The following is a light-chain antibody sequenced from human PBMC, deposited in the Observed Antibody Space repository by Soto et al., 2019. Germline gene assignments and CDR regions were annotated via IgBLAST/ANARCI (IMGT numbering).Light chain of an antibody. CDR1: SSDVGGYNY. Sequence: QSALTQPASVSGSPGQSITISCTGTSSDVGGYNYVSWFQQHSGKAPKLMIYEVINRPSGVSNRFSGSKSGNTASLTISGLQPEDEADYYCSSYTSSSTLVFGTGTKVTVL. CDR3: SSYTSSSTLV. V-gene: IGLV2-14*01. CDR2: EVI. J-gene: IGLJ1*01.